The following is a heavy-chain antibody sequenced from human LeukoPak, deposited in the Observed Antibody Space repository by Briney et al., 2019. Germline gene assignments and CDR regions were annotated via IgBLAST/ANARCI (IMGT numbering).Heavy chain of an antibody. D-gene: IGHD1-26*01. CDR2: IWYDGSNK. V-gene: IGHV3-33*01. Sequence: GGSLRLSCAASGFTFSSYGMHWVRQAPGKGLEWVAVIWYDGSNKYYADSVKGRFTISRDNAKNSLYLQMNSLRAEDTAVYYCAREVLVGATTSWFDPWGQGTLVTVSS. CDR3: AREVLVGATTSWFDP. J-gene: IGHJ5*02. CDR1: GFTFSSYG.